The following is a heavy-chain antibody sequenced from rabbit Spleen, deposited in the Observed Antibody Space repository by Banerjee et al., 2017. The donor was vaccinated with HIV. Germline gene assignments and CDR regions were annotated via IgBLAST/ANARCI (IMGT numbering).Heavy chain of an antibody. CDR2: IDSGGST. CDR1: GFDLSGAY. D-gene: IGHD4-1*01. J-gene: IGHJ4*01. CDR3: ARQRTNGWNEFHL. Sequence: LEESGGGLVQPEGSLALTCKASGFDLSGAYMTWVRQAPRKGLEWIGDIDSGGSTYYATWVNGRFTISKTSSTVDLKMTGLTGADTATYFCARQRTNGWNEFHLWGPGTLVTVS. V-gene: IGHV1S21*01.